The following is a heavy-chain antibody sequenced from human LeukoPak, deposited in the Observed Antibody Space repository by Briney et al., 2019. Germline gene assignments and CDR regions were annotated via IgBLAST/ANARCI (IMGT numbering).Heavy chain of an antibody. D-gene: IGHD3-16*01. Sequence: SETLSLTCAVYGGSFSGYYWSWIRQPPGKGLEWIGEINHSGSTNYNPSLKSRVTISVDTSKNQFSLKLSSVTAVDTAVYYCARLLGGYFRGSAFDVWGQGTVVTVSS. J-gene: IGHJ3*01. CDR3: ARLLGGYFRGSAFDV. CDR1: GGSFSGYY. CDR2: INHSGST. V-gene: IGHV4-34*01.